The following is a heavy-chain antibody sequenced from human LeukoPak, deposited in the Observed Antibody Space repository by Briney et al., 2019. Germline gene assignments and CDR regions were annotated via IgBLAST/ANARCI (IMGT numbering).Heavy chain of an antibody. D-gene: IGHD3-22*01. Sequence: PGESLKISSKGSGYSFTSYWISWVRQLPGKSLEWMGRFDPSDSYTNYSPSFQGHVTISADKSINTAYLQWTSLKASDTAMYYCSRSPQGLILDYWGQGTLVTVSS. J-gene: IGHJ4*02. CDR2: FDPSDSYT. CDR1: GYSFTSYW. V-gene: IGHV5-10-1*01. CDR3: SRSPQGLILDY.